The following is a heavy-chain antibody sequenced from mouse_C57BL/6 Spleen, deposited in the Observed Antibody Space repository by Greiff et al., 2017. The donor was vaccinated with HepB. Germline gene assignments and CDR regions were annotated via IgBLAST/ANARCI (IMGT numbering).Heavy chain of an antibody. CDR3: ARDPYYYGSSYLDY. J-gene: IGHJ2*01. CDR2: INPYNGGT. CDR1: GYTFTDYY. Sequence: EVQLQQSGPVLVKPGASVKMSCKASGYTFTDYYMNWVKQSHGKSLEWIGVINPYNGGTSYNQKFKGNATLTVDKSSSTAYMELNSLTSEDSAVYYCARDPYYYGSSYLDYWGQGTTLTVSS. V-gene: IGHV1-19*01. D-gene: IGHD1-1*01.